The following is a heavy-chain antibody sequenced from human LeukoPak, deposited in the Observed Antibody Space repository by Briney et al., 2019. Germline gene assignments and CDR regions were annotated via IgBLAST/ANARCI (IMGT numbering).Heavy chain of an antibody. Sequence: GGSLRLSCAASGFTFSNYGIHWVRQAPGKGLEWVAVIWYDGINKYYADSVKGRFTISRDNSKNTVYLQMNSLRVGETALYYCARGYSYYYDSALHYWGQGTLVTVSS. CDR2: IWYDGINK. D-gene: IGHD3-22*01. CDR3: ARGYSYYYDSALHY. CDR1: GFTFSNYG. J-gene: IGHJ4*02. V-gene: IGHV3-33*01.